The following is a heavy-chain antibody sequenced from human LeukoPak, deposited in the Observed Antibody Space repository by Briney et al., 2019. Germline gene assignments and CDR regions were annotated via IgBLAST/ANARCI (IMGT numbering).Heavy chain of an antibody. Sequence: GGSLRLSCAASGFTFSGYWMSWVRQAPGKGLEWEANINLDGSVRHYVDSARGRFTISRDNAKNSLYLRMNSLRAEDTALYYCATSDDSSGSDWGQGTLVTVSS. CDR2: INLDGSVR. V-gene: IGHV3-7*01. CDR1: GFTFSGYW. CDR3: ATSDDSSGSD. D-gene: IGHD3-22*01. J-gene: IGHJ4*02.